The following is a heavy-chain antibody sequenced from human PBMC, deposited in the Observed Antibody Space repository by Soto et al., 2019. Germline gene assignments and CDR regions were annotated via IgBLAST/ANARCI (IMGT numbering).Heavy chain of an antibody. J-gene: IGHJ6*02. CDR3: ARGRPCSSSPGGFYYEMDV. V-gene: IGHV1-69*13. CDR1: GGTFSSYA. Sequence: GAPVKVSCKASGGTFSSYAISWGRQAPGQGVGWMGGIIPFFGTSNYAQKFQGRVTITADESTTTAYMELSSLRSEDTAVYYCARGRPCSSSPGGFYYEMDVWGQGTTVTVSS. D-gene: IGHD6-6*01. CDR2: IIPFFGTS.